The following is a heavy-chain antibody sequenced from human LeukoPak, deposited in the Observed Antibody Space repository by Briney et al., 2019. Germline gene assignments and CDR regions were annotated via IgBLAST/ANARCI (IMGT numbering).Heavy chain of an antibody. CDR2: MFHSGNT. V-gene: IGHV4-38-2*02. J-gene: IGHJ2*01. D-gene: IGHD2-2*02. Sequence: SETLSLTCTVSGYFISSGYYWGWIRQSPGKGLEWIGTMFHSGNTYYNPSLNSRVTLSVDTSKNQFSLELNSVTAADTAVYYCARTPGGYCSSTSCYTTPYWYFDLWGRGTLVTVSS. CDR3: ARTPGGYCSSTSCYTTPYWYFDL. CDR1: GYFISSGYY.